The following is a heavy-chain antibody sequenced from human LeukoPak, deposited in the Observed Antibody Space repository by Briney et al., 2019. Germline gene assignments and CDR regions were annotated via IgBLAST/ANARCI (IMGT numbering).Heavy chain of an antibody. Sequence: SQTLSLTCTVSGGSISSGDYYWSWIRQPPGKGLEWIGYIYYSGSTYYNPSLKSRVTISVNTSKNQFSLKLSSVTAADTAVYYCARVIRIAVAGTGWFDPWGQGTLVTVSS. V-gene: IGHV4-30-4*01. CDR2: IYYSGST. CDR3: ARVIRIAVAGTGWFDP. CDR1: GGSISSGDYY. J-gene: IGHJ5*02. D-gene: IGHD6-19*01.